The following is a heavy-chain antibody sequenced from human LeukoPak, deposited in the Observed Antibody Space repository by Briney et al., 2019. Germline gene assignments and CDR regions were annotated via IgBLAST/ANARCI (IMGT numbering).Heavy chain of an antibody. D-gene: IGHD6-19*01. J-gene: IGHJ4*02. Sequence: GGSLRLSCAASGFTFSSYSMNWVRQAPGKGLEWVSSSSSSSTYIYYADSVKGRFTISRDNAKNSLYLQMNSLRAEDTAVYYCARDKVGGSMAGSNFDYWGQGTLVTVSS. V-gene: IGHV3-21*01. CDR2: SSSSSTYI. CDR3: ARDKVGGSMAGSNFDY. CDR1: GFTFSSYS.